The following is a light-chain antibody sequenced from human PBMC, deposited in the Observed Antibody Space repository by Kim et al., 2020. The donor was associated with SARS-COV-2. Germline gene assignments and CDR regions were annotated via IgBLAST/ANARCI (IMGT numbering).Light chain of an antibody. J-gene: IGLJ3*02. CDR3: QSYDSSNPCV. CDR1: SGSIASNY. CDR2: EDN. Sequence: KPVTISCTRSSGSIASNYVQWYQQRPGSAPTTVIYEDNQRPSGVPDRFSGSIDSSSNSASLTISGLKTEDEADYYCQSYDSSNPCVFGGGTQLTVL. V-gene: IGLV6-57*03.